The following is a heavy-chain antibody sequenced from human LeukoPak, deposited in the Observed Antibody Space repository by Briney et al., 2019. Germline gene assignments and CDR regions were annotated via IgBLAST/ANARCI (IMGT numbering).Heavy chain of an antibody. CDR2: IYYSGST. CDR1: GGSISSSSYC. Sequence: PSETLSLTCTVSGGSISSSSYCWGWIRQPPGKGLEWIGSIYYSGSTYYNPSLKSRVTISVDTSKNQFSLKLSSVTAADTAVYYCGGSDCSSTSCFWFDPWGQGTLVTVSS. V-gene: IGHV4-39*01. CDR3: GGSDCSSTSCFWFDP. J-gene: IGHJ5*02. D-gene: IGHD2-2*01.